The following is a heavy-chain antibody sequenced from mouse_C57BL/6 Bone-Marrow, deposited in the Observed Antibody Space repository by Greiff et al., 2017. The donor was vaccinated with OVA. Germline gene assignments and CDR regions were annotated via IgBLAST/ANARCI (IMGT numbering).Heavy chain of an antibody. CDR1: GFTFTDYY. V-gene: IGHV7-3*01. CDR2: IRNKANGYTT. Sequence: EVQGVESGGGLVQPGGSLSLSCAASGFTFTDYYMSWVRQPPGKALEWLGFIRNKANGYTTEYSASVKGRFTISRDNYQSILYLQMNALRAEDSATYYGAGYGRYWYFDVWGTGTTVTVSS. CDR3: AGYGRYWYFDV. D-gene: IGHD1-1*01. J-gene: IGHJ1*03.